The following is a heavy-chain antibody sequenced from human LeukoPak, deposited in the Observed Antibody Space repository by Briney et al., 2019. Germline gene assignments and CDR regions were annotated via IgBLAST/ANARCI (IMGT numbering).Heavy chain of an antibody. J-gene: IGHJ4*02. CDR2: ISFDGSNK. CDR3: ARGSSSWSNAYYFDY. CDR1: GFTFSSYA. V-gene: IGHV3-30-3*01. D-gene: IGHD6-13*01. Sequence: AGGSLRLSCAASGFTFSSYAMHWVRQAPGKGLEWVAVISFDGSNKYYADSVKGRFTISRDNSKNTLYLQMNSLRAEDTAVYYCARGSSSWSNAYYFDYWGQGTLVTVSS.